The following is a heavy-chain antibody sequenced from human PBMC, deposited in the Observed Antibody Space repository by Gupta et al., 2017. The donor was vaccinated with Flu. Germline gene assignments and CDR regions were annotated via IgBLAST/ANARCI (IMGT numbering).Heavy chain of an antibody. CDR3: ARRIKDYVYYYVDD. J-gene: IGHJ6*03. Sequence: QVQLVQSGAEVKKPGASVKVSCKASGYSFGSYDINWVRQASGQGPEWMGWMNPNSGNTGYAQKFQGRVTMTRNNSIGTAYMELTSLRSEDTAVYYCARRIKDYVYYYVDDWGRGTTVTVSS. CDR1: GYSFGSYD. D-gene: IGHD4-17*01. CDR2: MNPNSGNT. V-gene: IGHV1-8*01.